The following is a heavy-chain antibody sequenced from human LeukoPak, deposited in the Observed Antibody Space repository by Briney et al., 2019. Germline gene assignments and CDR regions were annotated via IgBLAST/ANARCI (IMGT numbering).Heavy chain of an antibody. J-gene: IGHJ4*02. Sequence: ASVKVSCKASGYTFTSYDTNWVRQATGQGLEWMGWMNPNSGNTGYAQKFQGRVTMTRNTSISTAYMELSSLRSEDTAVYYCARAGDIVLMVYAVDPYYFDYWGQGTLVTVSS. CDR2: MNPNSGNT. CDR3: ARAGDIVLMVYAVDPYYFDY. D-gene: IGHD2-8*01. CDR1: GYTFTSYD. V-gene: IGHV1-8*01.